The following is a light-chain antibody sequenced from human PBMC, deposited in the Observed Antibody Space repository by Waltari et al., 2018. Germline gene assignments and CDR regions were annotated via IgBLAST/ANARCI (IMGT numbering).Light chain of an antibody. Sequence: EIVMTQSPANLSLSPGERATLSCRASQSVSSNLAWYQQKPGQAPRLLIYGASTRATGIPARFSGSGSGTEFTLTISSLQSEDFAVYYCQQYNNWLTFGGGTKVEIK. J-gene: IGKJ4*01. CDR2: GAS. CDR1: QSVSSN. CDR3: QQYNNWLT. V-gene: IGKV3-15*01.